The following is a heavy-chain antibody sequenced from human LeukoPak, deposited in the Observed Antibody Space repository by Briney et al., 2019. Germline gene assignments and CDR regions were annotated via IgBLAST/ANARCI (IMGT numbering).Heavy chain of an antibody. D-gene: IGHD3-3*01. V-gene: IGHV1-69*13. CDR2: IIPIFGTA. CDR1: GGTFSSYA. CDR3: ARGYDFWSGYYSWFDP. J-gene: IGHJ5*02. Sequence: SVKVSCKDSGGTFSSYAISWVRQAPGQGLEWMGGIIPIFGTANYAQKFQGRVTITADESTSTAYMELSSLRSEDTAVYYCARGYDFWSGYYSWFDPWGQGTLVTVSP.